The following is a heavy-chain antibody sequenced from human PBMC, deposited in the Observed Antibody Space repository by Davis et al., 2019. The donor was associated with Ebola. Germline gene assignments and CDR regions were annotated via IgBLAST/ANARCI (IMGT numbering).Heavy chain of an antibody. V-gene: IGHV4-61*08. CDR1: GGSISSGGYY. J-gene: IGHJ6*02. CDR3: ARRDGSSGWYNYYGMDV. Sequence: SETLSLTCTVSGGSISSGGYYWSWIRQHPGKGLEWIVYLYYSGSTYYNPSLKSRVTISVDTSKNQFSLKLSSVTAADTAVYYCARRDGSSGWYNYYGMDVWGQGTTVAVSS. D-gene: IGHD6-19*01. CDR2: LYYSGST.